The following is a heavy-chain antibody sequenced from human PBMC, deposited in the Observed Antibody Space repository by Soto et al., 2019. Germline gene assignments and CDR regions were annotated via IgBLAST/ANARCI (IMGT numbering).Heavy chain of an antibody. CDR2: IYYSGST. CDR3: ARDLAVAGPFDY. V-gene: IGHV4-31*03. D-gene: IGHD6-19*01. J-gene: IGHJ4*02. Sequence: SETLSLTCTVSGGSISSGGYYWSWIRQHPGKGLEWIGYIYYSGSTYYNPSLKSRVTISVDTSKNQFSLKLSSVTAADTAVYYCARDLAVAGPFDYWGQGTLVTVS. CDR1: GGSISSGGYY.